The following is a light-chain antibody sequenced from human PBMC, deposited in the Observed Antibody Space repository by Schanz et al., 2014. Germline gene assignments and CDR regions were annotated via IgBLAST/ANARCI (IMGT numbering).Light chain of an antibody. CDR2: WAS. Sequence: DIVMTQSPDSLAVSLGERATINCKSSQSVLYSSNNKNYLAWYQQKAGQPPKVLIYWASTRESGVPDRFSGSGSGTDFALTISSLQAEDVAVYYCHQYYSHPPTFGGGTKVEIK. J-gene: IGKJ4*01. V-gene: IGKV4-1*01. CDR3: HQYYSHPPT. CDR1: QSVLYSSNNKNY.